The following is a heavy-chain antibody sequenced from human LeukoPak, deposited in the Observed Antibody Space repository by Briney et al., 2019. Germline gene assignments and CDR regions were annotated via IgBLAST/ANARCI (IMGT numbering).Heavy chain of an antibody. J-gene: IGHJ4*02. D-gene: IGHD3-3*01. CDR1: GYTFTSYD. Sequence: ASVKVSCKASGYTFTSYDINWVRQATGQGLEWMGWMNPNSGNTGYAQKFQGRVTMTRNTSISTAYMELNSLRAEDTAVYYCARVQYDFWSGYVFDYWGQGTLVTVSS. CDR3: ARVQYDFWSGYVFDY. CDR2: MNPNSGNT. V-gene: IGHV1-8*01.